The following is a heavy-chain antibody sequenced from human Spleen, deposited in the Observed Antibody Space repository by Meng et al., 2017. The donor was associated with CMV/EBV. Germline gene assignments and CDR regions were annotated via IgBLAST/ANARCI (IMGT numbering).Heavy chain of an antibody. CDR1: GFTFSSYA. CDR2: ISGSGGST. D-gene: IGHD6-13*01. V-gene: IGHV3-23*01. Sequence: GGSLRLSCAASGFTFSSYAMSWVRQAPGKGLEWVSAISGSGGSTYYADSVKGRFTISRDNSKNTLYLQMNSLRAEDTAVYYCAKAFSASWYREYYDDWGQGTLVTVSS. J-gene: IGHJ4*02. CDR3: AKAFSASWYREYYDD.